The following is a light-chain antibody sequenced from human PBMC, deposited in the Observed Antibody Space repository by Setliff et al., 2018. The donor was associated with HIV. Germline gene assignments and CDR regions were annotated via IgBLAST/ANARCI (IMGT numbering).Light chain of an antibody. CDR3: SSYRSNNPYV. CDR2: EVS. V-gene: IGLV2-14*01. CDR1: NSDVGGYNY. Sequence: QSALTQPASVSGSPGQSITISCTGTNSDVGGYNYVSWYQQYPGKAPKLMIYEVSNRPSGVSNRFSGSKSGSTASLTISGLQAEDEAVYYCSSYRSNNPYVFGTGTRSPS. J-gene: IGLJ1*01.